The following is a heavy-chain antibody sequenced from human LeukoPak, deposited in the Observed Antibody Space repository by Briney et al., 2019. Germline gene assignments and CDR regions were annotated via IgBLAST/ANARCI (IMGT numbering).Heavy chain of an antibody. V-gene: IGHV4-39*01. CDR1: GGSISSSSYN. CDR3: ARHQYYYGSGSYYPGARDWFDP. D-gene: IGHD3-10*01. J-gene: IGHJ5*02. Sequence: SETLSLTCTVSGGSISSSSYNWGWIRQPPGKGREWIVTISYSGSSFYNPSRKSRVTISVNTTKNQFSLRLSSVTAADTALYFCARHQYYYGSGSYYPGARDWFDPWGQGTLVTVSS. CDR2: ISYSGSS.